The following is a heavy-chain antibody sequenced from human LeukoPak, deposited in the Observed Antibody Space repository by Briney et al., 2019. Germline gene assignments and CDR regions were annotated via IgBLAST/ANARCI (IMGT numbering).Heavy chain of an antibody. CDR1: GFTFSSYW. CDR2: IKQDGSEK. CDR3: ARGLVYWYSYGYYFDY. Sequence: GGSLRLSCAASGFTFSSYWMSWVRQAPGKGLEWVANIKQDGSEKYYVDSVKGRFTISRDNAKNSLYLQMNSLRAEDTAVYYCARGLVYWYSYGYYFDYWGQGTLVTVSS. D-gene: IGHD5-18*01. J-gene: IGHJ4*02. V-gene: IGHV3-7*01.